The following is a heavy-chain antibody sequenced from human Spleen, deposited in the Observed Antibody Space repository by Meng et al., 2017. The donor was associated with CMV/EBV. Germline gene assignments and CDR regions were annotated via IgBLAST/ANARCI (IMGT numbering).Heavy chain of an antibody. Sequence: SVSSGSYYWSWLPQPPGKGLEWIGYIYYRGSTNYNPSLKRRVTISVDTSKNQFSLKLSSVTAADTAVYYCARSDFWSGYSYYYGMDVWGQGTTVTVSS. J-gene: IGHJ6*02. CDR3: ARSDFWSGYSYYYGMDV. V-gene: IGHV4-61*01. D-gene: IGHD3-3*01. CDR1: SVSSGSYY. CDR2: IYYRGST.